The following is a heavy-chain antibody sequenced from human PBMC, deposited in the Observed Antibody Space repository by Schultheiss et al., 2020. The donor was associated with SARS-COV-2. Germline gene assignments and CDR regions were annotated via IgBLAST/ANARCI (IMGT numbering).Heavy chain of an antibody. CDR1: GFTFSSYA. V-gene: IGHV3-23*01. CDR2: IGGSGDST. J-gene: IGHJ3*02. D-gene: IGHD5-12*01. CDR3: ARGYSGYDRGDDAFDI. Sequence: GESLKISCAASGFTFSSYAMSWVRQAPGKGLEWVSTIGGSGDSTYYADSVKGRFTISRDNAKNSLYLQMNSLRAEDTAVYYCARGYSGYDRGDDAFDIWGQGTMVTVSS.